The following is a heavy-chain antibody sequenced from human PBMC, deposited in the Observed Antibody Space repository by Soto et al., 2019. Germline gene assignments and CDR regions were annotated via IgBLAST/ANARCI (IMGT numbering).Heavy chain of an antibody. Sequence: PGVSMRLSCAASGCTFSSYGMHRVRQAPGKGLEWVAVIWYDGSNKYYADSVKGRFTISRDNSKNTLYLQMNSLRAEDTVVYYCARDSGSYRVHGMDVWGQGTTVTVSS. V-gene: IGHV3-33*08. CDR3: ARDSGSYRVHGMDV. CDR2: IWYDGSNK. J-gene: IGHJ6*02. D-gene: IGHD1-26*01. CDR1: GCTFSSYG.